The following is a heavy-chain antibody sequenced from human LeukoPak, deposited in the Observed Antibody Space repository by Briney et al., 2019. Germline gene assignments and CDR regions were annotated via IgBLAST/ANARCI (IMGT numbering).Heavy chain of an antibody. Sequence: GGSLRLSCAASGFTFSNAWMSWVRQAPGKGLEWVGRIKSKTDGGTTDYAAPVKGRFTISRDDSKNTLYLQMNSLKTEDTAVYYCTTGPLQVVTDLFGYWGQGTLVTVSS. V-gene: IGHV3-15*01. CDR1: GFTFSNAW. CDR3: TTGPLQVVTDLFGY. CDR2: IKSKTDGGTT. D-gene: IGHD2-21*02. J-gene: IGHJ4*02.